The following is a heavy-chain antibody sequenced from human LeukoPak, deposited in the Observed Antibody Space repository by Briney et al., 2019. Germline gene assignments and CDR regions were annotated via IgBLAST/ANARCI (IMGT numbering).Heavy chain of an antibody. J-gene: IGHJ4*02. Sequence: PGGSLRLSCAASGFIFNNYPMTWVRQAPGKGLEWVSTSSETAGSTYYADSVKGRFTISRDSSQNTLYLQMNSLRAEDTAVYHCAKAYGSGMYVDDYDYWGQGTLVTVSS. CDR2: SSETAGST. CDR3: AKAYGSGMYVDDYDY. CDR1: GFIFNNYP. D-gene: IGHD6-19*01. V-gene: IGHV3-23*01.